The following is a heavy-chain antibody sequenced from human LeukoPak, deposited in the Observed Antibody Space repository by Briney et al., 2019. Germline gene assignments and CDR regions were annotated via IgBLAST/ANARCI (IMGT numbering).Heavy chain of an antibody. CDR3: ASASGSYSRAYYFDC. V-gene: IGHV4-59*01. Sequence: SETLSLTCTVSGGSISSYYWSWIRQPPGKGLEWIGYIYYSGSTNYNPSLKSRVTISVDTSKNQFSLKLSSVTAADTAVYYCASASGSYSRAYYFDCWGQGTLVTVSS. CDR2: IYYSGST. D-gene: IGHD1-26*01. CDR1: GGSISSYY. J-gene: IGHJ4*02.